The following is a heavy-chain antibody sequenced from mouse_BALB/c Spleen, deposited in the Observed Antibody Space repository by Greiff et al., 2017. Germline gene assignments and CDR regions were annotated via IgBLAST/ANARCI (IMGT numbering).Heavy chain of an antibody. V-gene: IGHV1S137*01. CDR3: AGTGTYAMDY. Sequence: LVESGAELVRPGVSVKISCKGSGYTFTDYAMHWVKQSHAKSLEWIGVISTYYGDASYNQKFKGKATMTVDKSSSTAYMELARLTSEDSAIYYCAGTGTYAMDYWGQGTSVTVSS. CDR1: GYTFTDYA. J-gene: IGHJ4*01. D-gene: IGHD4-1*01. CDR2: ISTYYGDA.